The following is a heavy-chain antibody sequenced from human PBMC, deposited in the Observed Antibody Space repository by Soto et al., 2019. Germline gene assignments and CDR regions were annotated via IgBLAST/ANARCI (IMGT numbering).Heavy chain of an antibody. Sequence: GASVKVSWKASRYTFTSYGISCVRQAPGQGLEWMGWISAYNGNTNYAQKLQGRVTMTTDTSTSTAYMELRSLRSDDTAVYYCATGTTLSYFDYWGQGTLVTVSS. V-gene: IGHV1-18*04. CDR2: ISAYNGNT. D-gene: IGHD1-7*01. CDR1: RYTFTSYG. J-gene: IGHJ4*02. CDR3: ATGTTLSYFDY.